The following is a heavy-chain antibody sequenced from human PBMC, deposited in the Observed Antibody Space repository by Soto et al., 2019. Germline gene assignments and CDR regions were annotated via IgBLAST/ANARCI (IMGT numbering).Heavy chain of an antibody. Sequence: TLSVTCTVSGGSIGGGGCYWSWIRQHAGKGLEWIGYIHYRASTYYNPSLKSRVTISVDTSKHQYSMKLSSVTAADTAVYYSARYYYDSTQGRSDPWGQRTLVTVSS. J-gene: IGHJ5*02. V-gene: IGHV4-31*03. CDR3: ARYYYDSTQGRSDP. CDR1: GGSIGGGGCY. D-gene: IGHD3-22*01. CDR2: IHYRAST.